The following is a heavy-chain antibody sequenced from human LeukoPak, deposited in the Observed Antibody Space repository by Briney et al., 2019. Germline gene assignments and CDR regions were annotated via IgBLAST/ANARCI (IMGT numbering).Heavy chain of an antibody. CDR2: IRYDGSNK. CDR3: AKAKGGSGSYLYYYYYYYMDV. J-gene: IGHJ6*03. V-gene: IGHV3-30*02. Sequence: GGSLRLSCAASGFTFSSYGMHWVRQAPGKGLEWVAFIRYDGSNKYYADSVKGRFTISRDNSKNTLYLQMNSLRAEDTAVYYCAKAKGGSGSYLYYYYYYYMDVWGKGTMVTVSS. D-gene: IGHD3-10*01. CDR1: GFTFSSYG.